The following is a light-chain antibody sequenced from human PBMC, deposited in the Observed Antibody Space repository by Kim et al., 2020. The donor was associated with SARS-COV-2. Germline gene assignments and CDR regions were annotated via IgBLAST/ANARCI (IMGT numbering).Light chain of an antibody. J-gene: IGLJ1*01. V-gene: IGLV2-23*02. CDR2: EVS. CDR1: SSDVGSYNH. CDR3: CSYAARITFV. Sequence: QSALTQPASVSGSPGQSITISCTGTSSDVGSYNHVSWYQHHPGKAPKLMIYEVSSRPSGVSDRFSGSKSGNTASLTISGLQAEDEAAYYCCSYAARITFVFGTGTKVTVL.